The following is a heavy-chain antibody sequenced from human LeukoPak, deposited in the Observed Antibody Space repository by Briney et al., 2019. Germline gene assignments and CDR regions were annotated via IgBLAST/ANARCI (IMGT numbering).Heavy chain of an antibody. D-gene: IGHD3-10*01. J-gene: IGHJ4*02. Sequence: PSQTLSLTCTVSGGSISSGGYYWSWIRQPPGKGLEWIGYIYHSGSTYYNPSLKSRVTISVDRSKNQFSLKLSSVTAADTAVYYCARDSGFMALDYWGQGTLDTVSS. CDR2: IYHSGST. V-gene: IGHV4-30-2*01. CDR1: GGSISSGGYY. CDR3: ARDSGFMALDY.